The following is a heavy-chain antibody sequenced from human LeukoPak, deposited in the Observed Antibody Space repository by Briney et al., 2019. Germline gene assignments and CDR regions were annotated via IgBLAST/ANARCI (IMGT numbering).Heavy chain of an antibody. CDR1: GYTFTSYY. CDR3: AREGDVDTATWHWFDP. J-gene: IGHJ5*02. Sequence: ASVKVSCKASGYTFTSYYMHWVRQAPGQGLEWMGIINPSGGSTSYAQKFQGRVTMTRDTSTSTVYVELSSLRSEDTAVYYCAREGDVDTATWHWFDPWGQGTLVTVSS. V-gene: IGHV1-46*01. D-gene: IGHD5-18*01. CDR2: INPSGGST.